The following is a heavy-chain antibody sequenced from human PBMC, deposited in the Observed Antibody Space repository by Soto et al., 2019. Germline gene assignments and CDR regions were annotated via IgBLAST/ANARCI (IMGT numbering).Heavy chain of an antibody. CDR3: AIAAVPAAIRYYYYYAMDL. CDR2: IYYSGNT. Sequence: SETLSLTCTFSGVSISTYYWSLIRQPPGKGLEWIGYIYYSGNTNYDPSLKSRVAMSLDTSKNQLSLNLTSVTAADTAVYFCAIAAVPAAIRYYYYYAMDLWGQGTTVTVSS. D-gene: IGHD2-2*01. J-gene: IGHJ6*02. V-gene: IGHV4-59*08. CDR1: GVSISTYY.